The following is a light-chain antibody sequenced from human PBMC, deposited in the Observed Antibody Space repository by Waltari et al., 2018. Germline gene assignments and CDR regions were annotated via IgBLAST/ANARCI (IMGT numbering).Light chain of an antibody. CDR3: CSYAGSYTFV. V-gene: IGLV2-11*01. Sequence: QSALTQPRSVSGSPGQSVTIPCSGTSSDIGNYNFVSWYQQHPGKPPKLLIYDVVKRPSGVPERFSGSKSGNTASLTISGLQTEDEGDYYCCSYAGSYTFVFGGGTQLTVL. J-gene: IGLJ7*01. CDR2: DVV. CDR1: SSDIGNYNF.